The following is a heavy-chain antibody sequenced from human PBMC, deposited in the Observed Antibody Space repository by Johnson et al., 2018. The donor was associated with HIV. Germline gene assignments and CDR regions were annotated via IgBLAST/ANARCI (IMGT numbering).Heavy chain of an antibody. CDR1: GFTFADYA. Sequence: VQLVESGGGLVQPGRSLRLSCAASGFTFADYAMHWVRQAPGKGLEWVSGISWNSGSIAYADSVKGRFTISRDNAKNSLYVQMNSLRAEDTAVYYCAKDTYSHRLTVTESGFDIWGQGTMVTVSS. V-gene: IGHV3-9*01. J-gene: IGHJ3*02. CDR3: AKDTYSHRLTVTESGFDI. D-gene: IGHD4-11*01. CDR2: ISWNSGSI.